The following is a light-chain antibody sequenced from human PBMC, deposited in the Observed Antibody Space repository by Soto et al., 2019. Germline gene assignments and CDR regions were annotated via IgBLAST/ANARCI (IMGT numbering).Light chain of an antibody. CDR2: EVS. J-gene: IGLJ1*01. Sequence: QSALTQPASVSGSPGQSITISCTGTSSDVGGYNYVSWYQQHPGKAPKLMIYEVSNRPSGVSNRFSGSKSGNTASLTISGLQDEDEADYYCSSYTSSSTPLVFGTGTKVTVL. CDR3: SSYTSSSTPLV. CDR1: SSDVGGYNY. V-gene: IGLV2-14*01.